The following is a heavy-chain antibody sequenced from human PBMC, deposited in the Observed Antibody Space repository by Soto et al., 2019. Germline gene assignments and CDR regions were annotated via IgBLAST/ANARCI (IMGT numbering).Heavy chain of an antibody. CDR2: ISYDGSNK. Sequence: PGGSLRLSCAASGFTFSSYAMHWVRQAPGKGLEWVAVISYDGSNKYYADSVKGRFTISRDNSKNTLYLQMNSLRAEDTAVYYCARWAIAAAGTGWFDPWGQGTLVTVSS. D-gene: IGHD6-13*01. J-gene: IGHJ5*02. CDR3: ARWAIAAAGTGWFDP. V-gene: IGHV3-30-3*01. CDR1: GFTFSSYA.